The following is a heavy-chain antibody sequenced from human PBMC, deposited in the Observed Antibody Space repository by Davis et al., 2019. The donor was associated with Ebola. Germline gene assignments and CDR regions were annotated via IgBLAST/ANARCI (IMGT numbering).Heavy chain of an antibody. V-gene: IGHV4-39*01. CDR2: TYYRGAS. J-gene: IGHJ6*02. CDR3: ARGHSIVATTPDYYYYGMDV. Sequence: SETLSLTCTVPDDSIKRRSLYWGWARQPPGKGSEWLGNTYYRGASHYNPSLESRVSISIDVSKNEVSLKLTSVTATDTAVYYCARGHSIVATTPDYYYYGMDVWGQGTTVTVSS. CDR1: DDSIKRRSLY. D-gene: IGHD5-12*01.